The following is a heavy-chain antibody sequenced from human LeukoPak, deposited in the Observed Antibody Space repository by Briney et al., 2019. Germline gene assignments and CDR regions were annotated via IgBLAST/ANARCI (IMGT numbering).Heavy chain of an antibody. Sequence: SVKVSCKASGGTFSSYAISWVRQAPGQGLEWMGGIIPIFGTANYAQKFQGRVTITADESTSTAYMELSSLRSEDTAVYYCARSRNHYDSSGYYFFFDYWGQGTLVTVSS. CDR2: IIPIFGTA. CDR3: ARSRNHYDSSGYYFFFDY. V-gene: IGHV1-69*13. CDR1: GGTFSSYA. D-gene: IGHD3-22*01. J-gene: IGHJ4*02.